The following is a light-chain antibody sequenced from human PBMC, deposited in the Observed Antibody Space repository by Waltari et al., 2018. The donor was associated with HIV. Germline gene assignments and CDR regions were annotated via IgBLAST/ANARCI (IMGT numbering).Light chain of an antibody. V-gene: IGLV1-40*01. J-gene: IGLJ2*01. Sequence: QSVLTQPHSVSGAPGQRVHIPRTGGRPNTGAVYEVHWYQQIPGTAPKLLISGNKNRPSGVPDRFSASKSGTSASLAITGLQAEDEADYFCQSYDRSLSASVVFGGGTKLTVL. CDR1: RPNTGAVYE. CDR2: GNK. CDR3: QSYDRSLSASVV.